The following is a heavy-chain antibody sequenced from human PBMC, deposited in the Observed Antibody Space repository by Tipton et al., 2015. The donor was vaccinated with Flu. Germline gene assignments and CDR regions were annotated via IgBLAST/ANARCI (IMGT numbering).Heavy chain of an antibody. CDR1: GFTFGTYW. Sequence: SLRLSCATSGFTFGTYWVSWVRQAPGKGLQWVANARQDGSDQHYVDSVEGRFSISRDNDKKSLFLHMNSLRVEDTAVYYCAKDSGGKRGYCDYWGQGILVTVSS. CDR2: ARQDGSDQ. D-gene: IGHD4-23*01. V-gene: IGHV3-7*01. J-gene: IGHJ4*02. CDR3: AKDSGGKRGYCDY.